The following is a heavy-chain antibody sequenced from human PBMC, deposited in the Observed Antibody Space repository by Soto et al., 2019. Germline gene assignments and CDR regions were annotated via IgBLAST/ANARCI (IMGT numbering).Heavy chain of an antibody. D-gene: IGHD6-13*01. Sequence: PSETLSLTCAVSGGSITSNNWWSWVRQPPGKGLEWIGEIYYSGNTNYNPSLRGRVSMSVDKSPNQYSLWLTSVTAADTAGYYCARGFGHTSSWYFDLWGQGILVTVSS. CDR3: ARGFGHTSSWYFDL. J-gene: IGHJ4*02. V-gene: IGHV4-4*02. CDR2: IYYSGNT. CDR1: GGSITSNNW.